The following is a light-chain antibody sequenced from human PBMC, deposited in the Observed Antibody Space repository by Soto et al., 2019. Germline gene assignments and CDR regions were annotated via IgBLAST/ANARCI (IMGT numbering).Light chain of an antibody. Sequence: QAVVTQVPSFSVSPGGTVTLTCGLSSGSVSTSSYPSWYQQTPGQAPRTLIYNINTRSSGVPDRFSGSILGNKAALTITGAQADDESDYYCVLYMGSGIWVFGGGTKVTVL. CDR1: SGSVSTSSY. CDR3: VLYMGSGIWV. CDR2: NIN. V-gene: IGLV8-61*01. J-gene: IGLJ2*01.